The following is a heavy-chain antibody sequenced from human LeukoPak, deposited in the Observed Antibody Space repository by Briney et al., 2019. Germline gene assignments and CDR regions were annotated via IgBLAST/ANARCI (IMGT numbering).Heavy chain of an antibody. Sequence: SETLSLTCTVSGGSISSYYWSWIRQPAGKGLEWIGRIYTSGSTNYNPSLKSRVTMSVDTSKNQLSLKLSSVTAADTAVYYCARDRFDYYGSGSYYRRGGVYYFDYWGQGTLVTVSS. CDR3: ARDRFDYYGSGSYYRRGGVYYFDY. V-gene: IGHV4-4*07. D-gene: IGHD3-10*01. CDR1: GGSISSYY. J-gene: IGHJ4*02. CDR2: IYTSGST.